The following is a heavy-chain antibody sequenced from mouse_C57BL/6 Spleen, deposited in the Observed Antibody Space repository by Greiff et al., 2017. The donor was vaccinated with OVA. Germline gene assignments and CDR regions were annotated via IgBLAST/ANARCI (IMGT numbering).Heavy chain of an antibody. CDR2: IDPETGGT. CDR3: TRSPMVTPYYYAMDY. D-gene: IGHD2-1*01. V-gene: IGHV1-15*01. CDR1: GYTFTDYV. J-gene: IGHJ4*01. Sequence: QVQLQQSGAELVRPGASVTLSCKASGYTFTDYVMHWVKQTPVHGLEWIGAIDPETGGTAYNQKFKGKAILTADKSSSTAYMELRSLTSEDSAVYYCTRSPMVTPYYYAMDYWGQGTSVTVSS.